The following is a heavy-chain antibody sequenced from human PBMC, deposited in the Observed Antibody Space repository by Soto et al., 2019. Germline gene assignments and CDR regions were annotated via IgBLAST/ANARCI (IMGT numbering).Heavy chain of an antibody. V-gene: IGHV3-23*01. Sequence: GGSLRLSCAASGFTFSSYAMSWVRQAPGKGLEWVSAISGSGGSTYYADSVKGRFTISRANSKNTLYLQMNSLRAEDTAVYYCAKDVSSGWVHYYGMDVWGQGTTVTVSS. CDR2: ISGSGGST. D-gene: IGHD6-19*01. J-gene: IGHJ6*02. CDR3: AKDVSSGWVHYYGMDV. CDR1: GFTFSSYA.